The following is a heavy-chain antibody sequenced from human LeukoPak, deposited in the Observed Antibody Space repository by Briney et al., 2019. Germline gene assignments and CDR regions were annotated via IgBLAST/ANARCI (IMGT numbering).Heavy chain of an antibody. J-gene: IGHJ4*02. CDR1: GFTFSSYE. Sequence: GGSLRLSCAASGFTFSSYEMNWVRQAPGKGLEWVSYISSSGSTIYYADSVKGRFTISRDNPKNTLYLQLNSLRVEDTAVYYCATEIIRAGDTARDYWGQGTLVTVSS. CDR2: ISSSGSTI. CDR3: ATEIIRAGDTARDY. V-gene: IGHV3-48*03. D-gene: IGHD5-18*01.